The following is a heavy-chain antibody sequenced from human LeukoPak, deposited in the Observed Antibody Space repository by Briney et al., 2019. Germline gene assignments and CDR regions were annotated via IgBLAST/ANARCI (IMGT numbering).Heavy chain of an antibody. D-gene: IGHD3-3*01. CDR3: ARTGVDDFWSGYAFYFDY. CDR2: IYYSGST. Sequence: TSETLSLTCAVYGGSFSGYYWSWIRQPPGKGLEWIGYIYYSGSTNYNPSLKSRVTISVDTSKNQFSLKLSSVTAADTAVYYCARTGVDDFWSGYAFYFDYWGQGTLVTVSS. CDR1: GGSFSGYY. V-gene: IGHV4-59*01. J-gene: IGHJ4*02.